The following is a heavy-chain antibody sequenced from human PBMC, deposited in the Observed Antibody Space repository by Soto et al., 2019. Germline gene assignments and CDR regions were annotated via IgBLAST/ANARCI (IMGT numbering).Heavy chain of an antibody. V-gene: IGHV3-23*01. J-gene: IGHJ6*03. Sequence: EVQLLESGGGLVQPGGSLRLSCAASGFTFSSYAMSWVRQAPGKGLEWVSAISGSAGSTYYADSVKGRFTISRDNSKNTLYLQMNSLRAEDTAVYYCAKVPQGFYYYMDVWGKGTTVTVSS. CDR3: AKVPQGFYYYMDV. CDR1: GFTFSSYA. CDR2: ISGSAGST.